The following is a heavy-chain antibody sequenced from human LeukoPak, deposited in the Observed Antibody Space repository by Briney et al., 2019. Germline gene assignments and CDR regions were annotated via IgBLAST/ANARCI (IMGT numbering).Heavy chain of an antibody. CDR1: GYTFTSYD. J-gene: IGHJ4*02. CDR3: AILERSVFIAVAGTGIFDY. V-gene: IGHV1-8*01. Sequence: GASVKVSCKASGYTFTSYDIKWVRQATGQGLEWMGWMNPNSGSTGYAQKFQGRVTMTRNTSISTAYMELSSLRSEDTAVYYCAILERSVFIAVAGTGIFDYWGQGTLVTVSS. CDR2: MNPNSGST. D-gene: IGHD6-19*01.